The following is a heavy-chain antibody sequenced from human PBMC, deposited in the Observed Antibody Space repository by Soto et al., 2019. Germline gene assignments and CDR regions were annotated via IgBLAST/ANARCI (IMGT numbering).Heavy chain of an antibody. Sequence: ASVKVSCKASGYTFTGYYMHWVRQAPGQGLEWMGWINPNSGGTNYAQKFQGWVTMTRDTSISTAYMELSRLRSDDTAVYYCARGENPSPWLYDYVWGSYRSNWFDPWGQGTLVTVPS. V-gene: IGHV1-2*04. J-gene: IGHJ5*02. CDR3: ARGENPSPWLYDYVWGSYRSNWFDP. CDR2: INPNSGGT. D-gene: IGHD3-16*02. CDR1: GYTFTGYY.